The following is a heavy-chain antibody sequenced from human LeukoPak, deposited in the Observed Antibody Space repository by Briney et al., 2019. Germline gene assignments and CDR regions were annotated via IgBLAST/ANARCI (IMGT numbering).Heavy chain of an antibody. V-gene: IGHV1-69*05. Sequence: ASVKVSCKASGYTFTSYGISWVRQAPGQGLEWMGGIIPIFGTANYAQKFQGRVTITTDESTSTAYMELSSLRSEGTAVYYCARDSPEYYYDSSGYLHYYYYMDVWGKGTTVTVSS. CDR2: IIPIFGTA. J-gene: IGHJ6*03. CDR1: GYTFTSYG. D-gene: IGHD3-22*01. CDR3: ARDSPEYYYDSSGYLHYYYYMDV.